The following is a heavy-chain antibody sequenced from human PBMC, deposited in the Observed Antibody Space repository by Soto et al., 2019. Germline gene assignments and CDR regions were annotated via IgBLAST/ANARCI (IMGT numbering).Heavy chain of an antibody. J-gene: IGHJ6*03. V-gene: IGHV4-4*02. CDR2: IYHSGST. D-gene: IGHD4-17*01. CDR1: SGSISSSNW. Sequence: SETLSLTCAVSSGSISSSNWWSWVRQPPGKGLEWIGEIYHSGSTNYNPSLKSRVTISVDKSKNQFSLKLSSVTAADTAVYYCARGGFYGDYVTYYCMDVWGKGTTVTVSS. CDR3: ARGGFYGDYVTYYCMDV.